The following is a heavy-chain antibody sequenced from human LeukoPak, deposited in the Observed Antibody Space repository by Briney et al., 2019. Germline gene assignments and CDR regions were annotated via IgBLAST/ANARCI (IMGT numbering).Heavy chain of an antibody. Sequence: GGSLRLSCAASGFTFSSYAMHWVRQAPGKGLEWVAVISYDGSNKYYADSVKGRFTISRDNSKNTLYLQMNSLRAEDTAVYYCARYSVSLPPYFDDWGQGTLVTLSS. J-gene: IGHJ4*02. V-gene: IGHV3-30-3*01. CDR1: GFTFSSYA. D-gene: IGHD1-26*01. CDR2: ISYDGSNK. CDR3: ARYSVSLPPYFDD.